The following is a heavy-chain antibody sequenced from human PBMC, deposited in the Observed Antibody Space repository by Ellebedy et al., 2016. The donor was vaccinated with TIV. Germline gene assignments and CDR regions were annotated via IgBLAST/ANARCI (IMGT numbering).Heavy chain of an antibody. CDR3: AKEIGYYDSSGYTDY. V-gene: IGHV3-23*01. Sequence: GESLKISCAASGFTFSSYAMSWVRQAPGKGLEWVSAISGSGGSTYYADSVKGRFTISRDNSKNTLYLQMNSLRAEDTAVYYCAKEIGYYDSSGYTDYWGQGTLVTVSS. CDR2: ISGSGGST. D-gene: IGHD3-22*01. CDR1: GFTFSSYA. J-gene: IGHJ4*02.